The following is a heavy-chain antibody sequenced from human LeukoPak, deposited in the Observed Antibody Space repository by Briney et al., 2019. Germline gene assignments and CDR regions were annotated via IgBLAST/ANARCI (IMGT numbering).Heavy chain of an antibody. CDR1: GYSISSSNW. J-gene: IGHJ6*02. V-gene: IGHV4-28*05. D-gene: IGHD2-2*02. CDR3: ARTMSSSHTVYGMDV. Sequence: SETLSLTCAVSGYSISSSNWWGWIRQPPGKGLEWIGYIYYSGSIYYNPSLKSRVTMSVDTSKNQFSLKLSSVTAMDTAVYYCARTMSSSHTVYGMDVWGQGTTVTVSS. CDR2: IYYSGSI.